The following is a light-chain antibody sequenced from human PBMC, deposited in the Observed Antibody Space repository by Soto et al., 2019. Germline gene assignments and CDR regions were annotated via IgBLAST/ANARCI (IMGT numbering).Light chain of an antibody. V-gene: IGKV3-15*01. CDR1: ESVSTN. CDR2: SAS. CDR3: HQYYDWPLT. J-gene: IGKJ4*01. Sequence: EIVMTQSPATLSVSPGERVTLSCRASESVSTNLAWYQQKPGQPPRLLFHSASTRATDVPVRFSGSGSGTDFPLTIYSLQSEDFAVFYCHQYYDWPLTFGGGTKVEIK.